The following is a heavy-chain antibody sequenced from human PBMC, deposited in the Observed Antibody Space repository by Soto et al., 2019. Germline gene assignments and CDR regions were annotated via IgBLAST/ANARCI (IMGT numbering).Heavy chain of an antibody. J-gene: IGHJ3*02. Sequence: EVQLLESGGGLVQPGGSLRLSCAASGFTFSSYAMNWVRQAPGKGLEWVSVISGSGGITYYADSVKGRFTISRDNSQNTLHLQMNSLRAEDTAVYYCAKNFAPPALWFGETYAFDIWGQGTMVTVSS. CDR1: GFTFSSYA. V-gene: IGHV3-23*01. D-gene: IGHD3-10*01. CDR3: AKNFAPPALWFGETYAFDI. CDR2: ISGSGGIT.